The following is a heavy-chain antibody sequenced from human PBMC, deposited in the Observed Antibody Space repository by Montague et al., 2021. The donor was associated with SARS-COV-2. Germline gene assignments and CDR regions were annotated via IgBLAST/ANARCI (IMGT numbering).Heavy chain of an antibody. J-gene: IGHJ6*04. CDR2: ISYDGFDK. V-gene: IGHV3-30*04. CDR3: VRATLYMDV. CDR1: GFTFSDYA. Sequence: SLRLSCAASGFTFSDYAMHWVRQAPGKGLEWLAVISYDGFDKYYADSVRGRFTVSRDNPRNTLYLQMNSLTTEDTAVYYCVRATLYMDVWGKGTTVTVSS.